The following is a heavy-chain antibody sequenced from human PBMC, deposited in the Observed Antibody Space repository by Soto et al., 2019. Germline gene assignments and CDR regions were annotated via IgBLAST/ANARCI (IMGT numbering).Heavy chain of an antibody. D-gene: IGHD5-18*01. CDR2: INVGNGDT. J-gene: IGHJ4*02. V-gene: IGHV1-3*01. Sequence: GASVQVSCQASGYTFHNYSLHWVLPAPGQRLGWMGWINVGNGDTEYSQRFQDRVTNTRDTCASTTYMELSSLTSEYTAVYYCARKGQYSYGYWGQGTQVTVSS. CDR1: GYTFHNYS. CDR3: ARKGQYSYGY.